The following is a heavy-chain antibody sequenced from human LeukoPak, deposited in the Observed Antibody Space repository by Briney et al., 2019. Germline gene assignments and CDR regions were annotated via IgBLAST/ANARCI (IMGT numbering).Heavy chain of an antibody. Sequence: GSLRLSCAASGFSFSSHGMSWVRRPPGKGLEWIGEINHSGSTNYNPSLKSRVTISVDTSKNQFSLKLSSVTAADTAVYYCARREGYSSGMLNYWGQGTLVTVSS. J-gene: IGHJ4*02. CDR1: GFSFSSHG. V-gene: IGHV4-34*01. CDR3: ARREGYSSGMLNY. D-gene: IGHD6-19*01. CDR2: INHSGST.